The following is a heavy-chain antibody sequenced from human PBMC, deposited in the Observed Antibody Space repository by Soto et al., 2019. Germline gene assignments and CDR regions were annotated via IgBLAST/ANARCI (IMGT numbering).Heavy chain of an antibody. CDR1: GGSISSSSYY. CDR2: IYYSGST. D-gene: IGHD6-6*01. Sequence: SETLSLTCTVSGGSISSSSYYWGWIRQPPGKGLEWIGSIYYSGSTYYNPSLKSRVTISVDTSKNQFSLKLSSVTAADTAVYYCARHGLLYSNSSLGCWFDPWGQGTLVTVSS. CDR3: ARHGLLYSNSSLGCWFDP. J-gene: IGHJ5*02. V-gene: IGHV4-39*01.